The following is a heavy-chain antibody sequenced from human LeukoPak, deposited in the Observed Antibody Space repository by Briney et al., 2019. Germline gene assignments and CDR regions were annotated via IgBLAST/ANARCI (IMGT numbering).Heavy chain of an antibody. Sequence: SETLSLTCTVSGGSISSYYWSWIRQPPGKGLEWIGYIYHSGSTNYNPSLKSRVTISVDTSKNQFSLKLSSVTAADTAVYYCARVSSGYSYGPFDFWGQGTLVTVSS. CDR2: IYHSGST. CDR1: GGSISSYY. CDR3: ARVSSGYSYGPFDF. V-gene: IGHV4-59*01. D-gene: IGHD5-18*01. J-gene: IGHJ4*02.